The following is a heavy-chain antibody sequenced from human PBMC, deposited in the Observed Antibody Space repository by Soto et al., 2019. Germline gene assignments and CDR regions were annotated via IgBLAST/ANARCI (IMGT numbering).Heavy chain of an antibody. CDR2: IKNTGAST. CDR3: AKANYYDNSAYYSDD. V-gene: IGHV3-23*01. D-gene: IGHD3-22*01. J-gene: IGHJ4*02. Sequence: EVQLLESGGGLVQPGGSLRLSCAASGFTFSSYAMSWVRQAPGKGLEWVSGIKNTGASTNYADSVKGRFTISRDNSKNTLFLQMNSLRAEDTAVYYCAKANYYDNSAYYSDDWGQGTLVTVSS. CDR1: GFTFSSYA.